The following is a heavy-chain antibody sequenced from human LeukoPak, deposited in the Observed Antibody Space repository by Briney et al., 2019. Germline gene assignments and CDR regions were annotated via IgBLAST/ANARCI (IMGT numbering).Heavy chain of an antibody. CDR1: GFTFSSYW. Sequence: GGSLRLSCAASGFTFSSYWMHWVRQAPGKGLVWDSRINSDGSSTSYADSVKGRFTISRDNAKNTLYLQMNSLRAEDTAVYYCARGPYDFWSGYKGTAYFDYWGQGTLVTVSS. J-gene: IGHJ4*02. CDR2: INSDGSST. D-gene: IGHD3-3*01. CDR3: ARGPYDFWSGYKGTAYFDY. V-gene: IGHV3-74*01.